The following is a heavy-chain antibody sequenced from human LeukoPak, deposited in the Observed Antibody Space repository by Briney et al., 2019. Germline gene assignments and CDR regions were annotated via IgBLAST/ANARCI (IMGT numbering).Heavy chain of an antibody. CDR1: GYTFTGYY. CDR3: ARDIIYSGSYEMGY. CDR2: INPNSGGT. Sequence: ASVKVSCKASGYTFTGYYMHWVRQAPGQGLERMGWINPNSGGTNYAQKFQGRVTMTRDTSISTAYMELSRLRSDDTAVYYCARDIIYSGSYEMGYWGQGTLVTVSS. D-gene: IGHD1-26*01. V-gene: IGHV1-2*02. J-gene: IGHJ4*02.